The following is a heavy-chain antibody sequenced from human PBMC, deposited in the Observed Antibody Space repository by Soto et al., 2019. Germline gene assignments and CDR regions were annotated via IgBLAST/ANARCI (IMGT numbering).Heavy chain of an antibody. Sequence: PSETLSLTCPVYGSSFSGYYWSWIRQPPGKGLEWIGEINHSGSTNYNPSLKSRVTISVDTSKTQFSLKLSSVTAADTAVYYCATYCSSTSCYRRLFGRGVFDYWGQGTLVTVSS. CDR3: ATYCSSTSCYRRLFGRGVFDY. D-gene: IGHD2-2*01. V-gene: IGHV4-34*01. CDR1: GSSFSGYY. CDR2: INHSGST. J-gene: IGHJ4*02.